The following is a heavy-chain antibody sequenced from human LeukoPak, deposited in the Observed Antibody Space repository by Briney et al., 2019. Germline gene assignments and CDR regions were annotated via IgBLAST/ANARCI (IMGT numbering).Heavy chain of an antibody. CDR2: IYYSWDT. D-gene: IGHD3-22*01. J-gene: IGHJ4*02. Sequence: SETLSLTCTVSGGSISSTSYYWGWIRQPPGKGLEWIGSIYYSWDTYYNPSLKSRVTISVDTSKNQFSLKLSSGTAADTAVYYWATTSYYYDSPDYWGQGNLVTVSS. CDR1: GGSISSTSYY. CDR3: ATTSYYYDSPDY. V-gene: IGHV4-39*01.